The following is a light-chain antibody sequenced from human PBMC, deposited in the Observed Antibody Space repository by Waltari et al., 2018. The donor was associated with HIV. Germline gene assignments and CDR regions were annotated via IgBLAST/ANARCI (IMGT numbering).Light chain of an antibody. Sequence: NFMLTQPHSVSESPGKTVIISCSRSSGSIASYYVQWYQPRPGSSPTTVIYEDNQRPSGVPDRFSGSIDSSSNSASLTISGLKTEDEADYYCQSYDSNNVLFGGGTKLTVL. CDR2: EDN. CDR3: QSYDSNNVL. CDR1: SGSIASYY. J-gene: IGLJ2*01. V-gene: IGLV6-57*01.